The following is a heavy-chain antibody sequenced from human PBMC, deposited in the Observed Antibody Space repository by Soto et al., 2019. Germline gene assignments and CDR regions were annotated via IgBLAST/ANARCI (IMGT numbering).Heavy chain of an antibody. CDR1: GFTFSTYA. D-gene: IGHD4-4*01. CDR2: ISYDRSNK. J-gene: IGHJ4*02. Sequence: QVQLVESGGGVVQPGRSLRLSCAASGFTFSTYAMHWVRQAPGKGLEWVAAISYDRSNKYYTDSVKGRFTISRDSSKNTLFLQMNSLRGEDTAVYYCARGNAVGYSGNSVADFDYWGQGTLVTVSS. CDR3: ARGNAVGYSGNSVADFDY. V-gene: IGHV3-30-3*01.